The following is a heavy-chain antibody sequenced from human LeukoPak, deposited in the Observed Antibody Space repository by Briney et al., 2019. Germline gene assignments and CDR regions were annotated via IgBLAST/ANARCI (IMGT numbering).Heavy chain of an antibody. J-gene: IGHJ1*01. V-gene: IGHV4-30-2*04. CDR3: ARADIVVVPAAMVEDPEYFQH. CDR2: ST. Sequence: STYYNPSLKSRVTISVDTSKNQFSLKLSSVTAADTAVYYCARADIVVVPAAMVEDPEYFQHWGQGTLVTVSS. D-gene: IGHD2-2*01.